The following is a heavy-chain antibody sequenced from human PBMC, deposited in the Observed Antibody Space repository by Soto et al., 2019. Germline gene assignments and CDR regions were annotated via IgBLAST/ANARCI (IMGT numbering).Heavy chain of an antibody. Sequence: EVQLVESGGGLVQPGGSLRLSCAASGFTFSDYCMDWIRQVPGKGLEWLGRSRNKANSYNTEYAASVKGRFSISRDYSKDSMYLQMNSLKTEDTAVYYCARDTGGSYDYWGQGALVTVSS. J-gene: IGHJ4*02. CDR3: ARDTGGSYDY. CDR2: SRNKANSYNT. V-gene: IGHV3-72*01. CDR1: GFTFSDYC. D-gene: IGHD1-26*01.